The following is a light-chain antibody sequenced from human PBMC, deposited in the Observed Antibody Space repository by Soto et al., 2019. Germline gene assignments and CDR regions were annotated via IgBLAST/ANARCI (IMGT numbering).Light chain of an antibody. CDR1: QGISSY. CDR3: QQYNSWPPWT. V-gene: IGKV1-9*01. CDR2: AAS. J-gene: IGKJ1*01. Sequence: IQLTQSPSSLSASVGDRVTITCRASQGISSYLAWYQQKPGKAPKLLIYAASTLQSGVPSRFSGSGSGTDFTLTISSLQPEDFAVYYCQQYNSWPPWTFGQGTKVEIK.